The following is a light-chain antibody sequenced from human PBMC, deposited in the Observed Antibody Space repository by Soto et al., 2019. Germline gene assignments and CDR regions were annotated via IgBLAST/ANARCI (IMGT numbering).Light chain of an antibody. V-gene: IGKV1-5*03. CDR3: QQYNDNWT. J-gene: IGKJ1*01. CDR2: KAS. CDR1: QSISSW. Sequence: DIQITQSPFPLPSSVGEKVTITFRASQSISSWLAWYQQKPGQAPKLLIYKASTLQSGVPSRFSGSGSGTEFTLAISSLQPDDSATYYCQQYNDNWTFGQGNKV.